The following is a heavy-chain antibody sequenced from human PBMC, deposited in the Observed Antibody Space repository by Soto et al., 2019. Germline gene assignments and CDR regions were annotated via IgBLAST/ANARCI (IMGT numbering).Heavy chain of an antibody. J-gene: IGHJ4*02. CDR3: AKVLSKNYYYPFDF. D-gene: IGHD3-10*01. CDR1: GFTFSDYA. V-gene: IGHV3-23*01. Sequence: PGGSMRLSCPASGFTFSDYARAWVRTATGKGLEWVSTISGGSSVTYYGDSVKGRFTISRDNAKKTLFLQLNRLSAEDTATYYCAKVLSKNYYYPFDFWGQGTQVTVSS. CDR2: ISGGSSVT.